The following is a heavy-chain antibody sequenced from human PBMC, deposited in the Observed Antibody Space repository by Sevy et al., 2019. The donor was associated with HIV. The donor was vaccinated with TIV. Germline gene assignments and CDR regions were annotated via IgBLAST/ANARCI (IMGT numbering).Heavy chain of an antibody. Sequence: ASVKVSCKASGYSFTYSAMQWVRQAPGQGLEWMGWINAGNDNTKYSQKFKGRVTITRDTSARTAYLELSSLRPEDTAVYYCAKDAGGGSSYFDYWGQGTLVTVSS. CDR1: GYSFTYSA. CDR3: AKDAGGGSSYFDY. CDR2: INAGNDNT. J-gene: IGHJ4*02. D-gene: IGHD2-15*01. V-gene: IGHV1-3*01.